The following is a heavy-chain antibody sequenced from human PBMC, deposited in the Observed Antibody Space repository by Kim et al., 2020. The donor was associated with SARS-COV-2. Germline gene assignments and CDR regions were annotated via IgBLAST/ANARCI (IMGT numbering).Heavy chain of an antibody. CDR1: GYTFTSYG. CDR2: ISAYNGNT. Sequence: ASVKVSCKASGYTFTSYGISWVRQAPGQGLEWMGWISAYNGNTNYAQKLQGRVTMTTDTSTSTAYMELRSLRSDDTAVYYCARALLGGDYGGWWFDPWGQGTLVTVSS. CDR3: ARALLGGDYGGWWFDP. V-gene: IGHV1-18*04. D-gene: IGHD4-17*01. J-gene: IGHJ5*02.